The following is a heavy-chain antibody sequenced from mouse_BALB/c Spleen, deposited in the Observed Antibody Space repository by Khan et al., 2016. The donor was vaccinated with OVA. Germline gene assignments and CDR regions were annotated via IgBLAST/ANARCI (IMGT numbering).Heavy chain of an antibody. CDR1: GYSTTSGYA. CDR2: ISYSGGT. D-gene: IGHD1-1*01. V-gene: IGHV3-2*02. Sequence: EVQLVESGPGLVKPSQSLSLTCTVTGYSTTSGYAWNWIRQFPGNKLEWMGYISYSGGTSYNPSLKSRISITRDTSKNQFFLQLNSVTTEDTATYYCARGNYYGYYFDYWGQGTPLTVSS. CDR3: ARGNYYGYYFDY. J-gene: IGHJ2*01.